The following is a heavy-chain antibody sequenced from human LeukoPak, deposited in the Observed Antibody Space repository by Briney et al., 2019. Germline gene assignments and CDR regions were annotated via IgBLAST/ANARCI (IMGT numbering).Heavy chain of an antibody. J-gene: IGHJ5*02. CDR1: GGSISSYY. D-gene: IGHD6-19*01. CDR3: ARDVAYSSGWYVGNWFDP. CDR2: IYYSGST. V-gene: IGHV4-59*01. Sequence: SETLSLTCTVSGGSISSYYWSWIRQPPGKGLEWIGYIYYSGSTNYNPSLKSRVTISVDTSKNQFSLKLSSVTAADTAVYYCARDVAYSSGWYVGNWFDPWGQGTLVTVSS.